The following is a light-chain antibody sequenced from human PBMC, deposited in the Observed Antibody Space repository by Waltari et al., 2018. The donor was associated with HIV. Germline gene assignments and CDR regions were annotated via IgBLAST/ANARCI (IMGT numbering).Light chain of an antibody. CDR1: QTISTY. CDR3: QQVNSYPLT. V-gene: IGKV1-9*01. J-gene: IGKJ4*01. Sequence: DIQLTQSPPFLYASPGDRVSIACRANQTISTYLAWYQQKPGKAPKLLLYGASILQTGVPSRFTGRGSGTEFHLTITSLQPEDFATYYCQQVNSYPLTFGRGTKVEVK. CDR2: GAS.